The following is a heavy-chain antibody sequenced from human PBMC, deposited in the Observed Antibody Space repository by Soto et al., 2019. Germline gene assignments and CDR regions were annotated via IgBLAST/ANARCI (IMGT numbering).Heavy chain of an antibody. D-gene: IGHD5-12*01. Sequence: CTVSGGSLSSCDYYWSWILQHPGKGLEWIGYIYYSGSAYYNPSLKSRVTISVDTSKNQFFLKLSSVTAADTAVYYCARHMATITGAFDIWGQGTMVTVS. V-gene: IGHV4-31*03. CDR3: ARHMATITGAFDI. J-gene: IGHJ3*02. CDR1: GGSLSSCDYY. CDR2: IYYSGSA.